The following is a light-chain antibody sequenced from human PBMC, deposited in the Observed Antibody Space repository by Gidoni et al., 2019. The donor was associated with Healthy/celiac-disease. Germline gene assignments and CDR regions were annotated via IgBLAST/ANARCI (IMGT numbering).Light chain of an antibody. CDR2: DAS. CDR3: QQYNSYSPT. J-gene: IGKJ3*01. V-gene: IGKV1-5*01. CDR1: QSISSW. Sequence: DIQMTQSPSTLSASVGDRVTITCRASQSISSWLAWYQQKPGKAPKLLIYDASSLESGVPSRFSGSGSGTEFTLTISSLQPDDFATYYCQQYNSYSPTFGPXTKVDIK.